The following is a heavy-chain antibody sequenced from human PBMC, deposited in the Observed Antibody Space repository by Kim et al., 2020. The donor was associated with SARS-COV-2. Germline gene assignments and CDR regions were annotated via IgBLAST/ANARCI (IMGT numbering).Heavy chain of an antibody. Sequence: SETLSLTCAVSGGSISSSNWWSWVRQPPGKGLEWIGEIYHSGSTNYNPSLKSRVTISVDKSKNQFSLKLSSVTAADTAVYYCASYYYDSSGPLSWGQGTLVTVSS. CDR3: ASYYYDSSGPLS. CDR2: IYHSGST. J-gene: IGHJ5*02. CDR1: GGSISSSNW. D-gene: IGHD3-22*01. V-gene: IGHV4-4*02.